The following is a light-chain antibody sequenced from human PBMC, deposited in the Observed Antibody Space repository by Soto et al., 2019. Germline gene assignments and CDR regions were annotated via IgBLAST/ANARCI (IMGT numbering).Light chain of an antibody. CDR1: QSISSW. V-gene: IGKV1-5*03. J-gene: IGKJ1*01. CDR3: QQYNSYPWT. CDR2: KAS. Sequence: DIQMTQSPSTLSASVGDRVTITCRASQSISSWLAWYKQKPGKSPKLLIYKASILESGVPSRFSGSGSGTEFTLTISSLQPDDFATYYCQQYNSYPWTFGQGTKV.